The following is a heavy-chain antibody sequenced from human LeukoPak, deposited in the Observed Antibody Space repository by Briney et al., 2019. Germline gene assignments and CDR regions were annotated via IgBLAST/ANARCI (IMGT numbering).Heavy chain of an antibody. CDR1: GGTFSSYA. CDR3: ARDNYSGYTTGDY. Sequence: SVKVSCKASGGTFSSYAISWVRQAPGQGLEWMGRIIPILGIANYAQKFQGRVTITADKSTSTAYMELSSLRSEDTAVYYCARDNYSGYTTGDYWGQGTLVIVSS. V-gene: IGHV1-69*04. J-gene: IGHJ4*02. CDR2: IIPILGIA. D-gene: IGHD5-12*01.